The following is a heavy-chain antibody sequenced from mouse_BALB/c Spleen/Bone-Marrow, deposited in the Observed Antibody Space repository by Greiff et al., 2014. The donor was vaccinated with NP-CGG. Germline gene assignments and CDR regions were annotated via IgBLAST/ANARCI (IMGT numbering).Heavy chain of an antibody. J-gene: IGHJ2*01. Sequence: ESGAELMKPGASVKISCKATGYTPSSYWIEWVKQRPGHCLDWIVDIVPXXXXXXXXXXXXXXXXXXXXTSSNTAYMQLSSLTSEDSAVYYCARRLLYYXDXWGQGTTLTVSS. V-gene: IGHV1-9*01. D-gene: IGHD1-2*01. CDR1: GYTPSSYW. CDR2: IVPXXXXX. CDR3: ARRLLYYXDX.